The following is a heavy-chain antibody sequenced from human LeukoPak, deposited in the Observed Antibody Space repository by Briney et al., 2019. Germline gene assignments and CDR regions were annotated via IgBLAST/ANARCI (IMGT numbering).Heavy chain of an antibody. J-gene: IGHJ6*02. V-gene: IGHV1-24*01. CDR3: ATAVTMVRGVIITNPSDYYGMDV. Sequence: ASVKVSCKVSGYTLTELSMHWVRQAPGKGLEWMGGFDHEDGETIYAQKFQGRVTMTEDTSTDTAYMELSSLRSEDTAVYYCATAVTMVRGVIITNPSDYYGMDVWGQGTTVTVSS. D-gene: IGHD3-10*01. CDR1: GYTLTELS. CDR2: FDHEDGET.